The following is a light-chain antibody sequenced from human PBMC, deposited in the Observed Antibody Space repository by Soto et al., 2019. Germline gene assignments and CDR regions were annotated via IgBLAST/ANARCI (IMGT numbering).Light chain of an antibody. CDR1: SSNIGAGYD. CDR2: GNS. J-gene: IGLJ1*01. Sequence: QSVLTQPPSVSGAPGQRVTISCTGSSSNIGAGYDVHWYQQLPGTAPKLLIYGNSNRPSGVPDRFSGSKSGTAASLAITGLQAEDEADYCCQSYDSSLSAVFGTGTKLTVL. V-gene: IGLV1-40*01. CDR3: QSYDSSLSAV.